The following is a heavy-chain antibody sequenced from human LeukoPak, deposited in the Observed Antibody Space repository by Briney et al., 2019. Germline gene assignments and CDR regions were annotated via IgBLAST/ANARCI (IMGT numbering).Heavy chain of an antibody. D-gene: IGHD3-22*01. CDR3: ARGGGYDDRSTKYFFRPPGY. CDR2: MNPNSGNT. Sequence: ASVKVSCKASGYTLTSYDINLVRQATGQGLEWMGWMNPNSGNTGYAQKFQGRVTMTRNTSISTAYMELSSLRSEDMAVYYCARGGGYDDRSTKYFFRPPGYWGQGTLVTVSS. CDR1: GYTLTSYD. J-gene: IGHJ4*02. V-gene: IGHV1-8*01.